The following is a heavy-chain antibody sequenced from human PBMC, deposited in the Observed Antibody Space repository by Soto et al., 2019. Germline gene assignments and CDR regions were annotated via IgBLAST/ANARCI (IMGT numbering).Heavy chain of an antibody. CDR1: GGNFITFS. V-gene: IGHV1-69*01. CDR2: IIPISSTT. CDR3: AKKLGIAPFGSSGLDV. D-gene: IGHD3-16*01. Sequence: QVELVQSWAEVKKPGSSVNVSCKASGGNFITFSISWLLQAPGQGLEWMGEIIPISSTTKSAHKFQDRVTISADGSSSTFHMELRRLKSQDTAIYFCAKKLGIAPFGSSGLDVWGQGTTVTVYS. J-gene: IGHJ6*02.